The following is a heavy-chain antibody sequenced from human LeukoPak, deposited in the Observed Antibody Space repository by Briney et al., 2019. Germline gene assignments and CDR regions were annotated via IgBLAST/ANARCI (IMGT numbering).Heavy chain of an antibody. J-gene: IGHJ3*02. CDR2: ISQDESNK. CDR1: GSIFRNYV. V-gene: IGHV3-30*03. Sequence: PGGSLRLSCEASGSIFRNYVMHWVRQAPGKGLEWVAGISQDESNKYYTDSVKGRFIISRDNSKNALSLQMDTLTLADTAVYYCAREADAFDIWGQGTVVTVSS. CDR3: AREADAFDI.